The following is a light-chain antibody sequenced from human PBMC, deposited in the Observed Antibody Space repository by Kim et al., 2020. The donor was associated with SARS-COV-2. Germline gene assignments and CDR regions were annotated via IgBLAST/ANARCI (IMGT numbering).Light chain of an antibody. CDR2: AAS. V-gene: IGKV1-27*01. CDR1: QDSANS. CDR3: KKYNSATWT. Sequence: ASGGDRVIITCRASQDSANSLAWYQQKPGKVPQVLIYAASTLQSGVPSRFSGSGYGTEFTLTIGSLQTEDVATYYCKKYNSATWTFGPGTKVDIK. J-gene: IGKJ1*01.